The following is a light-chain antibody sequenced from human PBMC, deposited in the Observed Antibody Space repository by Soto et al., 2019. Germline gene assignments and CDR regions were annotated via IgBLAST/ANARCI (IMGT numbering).Light chain of an antibody. J-gene: IGKJ2*01. CDR2: KAS. CDR1: QTISSW. CDR3: QQYNSYPYT. V-gene: IGKV1-5*03. Sequence: DIQMTQSPSTLSASVGDRVTITCRASQTISSWLAWYQQKPGKAPKILIYKASSLESGVPSRFSGSGYGTEFTLTISSLQPDDFATYYCQQYNSYPYTFGQGTMLEIK.